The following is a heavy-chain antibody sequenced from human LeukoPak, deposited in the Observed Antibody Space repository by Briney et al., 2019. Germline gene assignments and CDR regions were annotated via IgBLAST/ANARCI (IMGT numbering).Heavy chain of an antibody. CDR1: GFTFSSYA. CDR2: ISYDGSNK. D-gene: IGHD5-18*01. V-gene: IGHV3-30*04. CDR3: AREGSYRYGYYYMDV. J-gene: IGHJ6*03. Sequence: GGSLRLSCAASGFTFSSYAMHWVRQAPGKGLEWVAVISYDGSNKYYADSVKGRFTISRDNSKNTLYLQMNSLRAEDTAVYYCAREGSYRYGYYYMDVWGKGTTVTVSS.